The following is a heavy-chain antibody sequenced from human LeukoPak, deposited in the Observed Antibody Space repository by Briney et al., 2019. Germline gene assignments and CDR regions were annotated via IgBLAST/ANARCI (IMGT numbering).Heavy chain of an antibody. CDR3: ARDWVSSSWYSDRPDAFDI. D-gene: IGHD6-13*01. CDR1: EFSVGSNY. Sequence: GGSLRLSCAASEFSVGSNYMTWVRQAPGKGLEWVSSISSSSSYIYYADSVKGRFTISRDNAKNSLYLQMNSLRAEDTAVYYCARDWVSSSWYSDRPDAFDIWGQGTMVTVSS. V-gene: IGHV3-21*01. CDR2: ISSSSSYI. J-gene: IGHJ3*02.